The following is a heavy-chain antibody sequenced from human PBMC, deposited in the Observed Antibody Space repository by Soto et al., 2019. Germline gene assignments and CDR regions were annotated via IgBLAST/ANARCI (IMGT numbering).Heavy chain of an antibody. CDR2: INHSGST. D-gene: IGHD3-3*01. CDR3: ARVMRFLEWLPPYYYYMDV. CDR1: GGSFSGYY. Sequence: SETLSLTCAVYGGSFSGYYWSWIRQPPGKGLEWIGEINHSGSTNYNPSFKSRVTISVDTSKNQFSLKLSSVTAADTAVYYCARVMRFLEWLPPYYYYMDVRGKGTTVTVSS. J-gene: IGHJ6*03. V-gene: IGHV4-34*01.